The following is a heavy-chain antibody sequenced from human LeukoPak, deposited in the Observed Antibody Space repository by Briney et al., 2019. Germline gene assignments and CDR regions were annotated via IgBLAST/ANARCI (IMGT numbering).Heavy chain of an antibody. Sequence: VASVKVSCKASGYTFTSYDINWVRQATGQGLEWMGWMNPNSGTTGYAQKFQGRVTITRNTSISTAYMELSSLRSEDTAVYYCARTQRGYSGYGFANYYYYYMDVWGKGTTVTVSS. D-gene: IGHD5-12*01. CDR3: ARTQRGYSGYGFANYYYYYMDV. CDR2: MNPNSGTT. J-gene: IGHJ6*03. V-gene: IGHV1-8*03. CDR1: GYTFTSYD.